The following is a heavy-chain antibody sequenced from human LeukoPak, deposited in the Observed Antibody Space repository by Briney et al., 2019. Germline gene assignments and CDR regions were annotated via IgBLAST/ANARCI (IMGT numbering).Heavy chain of an antibody. CDR2: IYHSGST. V-gene: IGHV4-30-2*01. CDR3: ARARGHPGRSFVY. CDR1: GGSISSGGYS. J-gene: IGHJ4*02. Sequence: SQTLSLTCAVSGGSISSGGYSWSWIRQPPGKGLEWIGYIYHSGSTYYNPSLKSRVTISVDRSKNQFSLKLSSVTAADTAVYYCARARGHPGRSFVYWGQGTLVTVSS.